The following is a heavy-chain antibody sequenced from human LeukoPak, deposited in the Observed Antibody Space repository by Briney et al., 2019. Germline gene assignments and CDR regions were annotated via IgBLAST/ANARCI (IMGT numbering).Heavy chain of an antibody. CDR2: ICDSGGSS. V-gene: IGHV3-23*01. CDR1: GFTFSSYA. CDR3: AKSGRYYDSSGYYFVLES. Sequence: GGSLRLSCAASGFTFSSYAMNWVRQAPGKGLEWVSSICDSGGSSYNADSVEGRFTISRDNSNSALFLQMNSLRAEDTAVYYCAKSGRYYDSSGYYFVLESWGQGTLVTVSS. J-gene: IGHJ4*02. D-gene: IGHD3-22*01.